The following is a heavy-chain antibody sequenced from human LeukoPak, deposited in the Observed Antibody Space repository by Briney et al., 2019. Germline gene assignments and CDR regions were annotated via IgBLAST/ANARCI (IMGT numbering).Heavy chain of an antibody. Sequence: GASVKVSCKASGYTFTSNDINWVRQATGQGLEWMGWMNPKSGNTGYAQKIQGRVTMTRNTSITTAYMELSSLTYEDTAVYYCARVVWGSYRYGLNAFDIWGQGTMVTASS. D-gene: IGHD3-16*02. CDR1: GYTFTSND. CDR2: MNPKSGNT. J-gene: IGHJ3*02. V-gene: IGHV1-8*01. CDR3: ARVVWGSYRYGLNAFDI.